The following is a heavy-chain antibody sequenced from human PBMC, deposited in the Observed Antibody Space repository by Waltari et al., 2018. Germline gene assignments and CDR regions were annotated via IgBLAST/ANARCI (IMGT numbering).Heavy chain of an antibody. V-gene: IGHV5-51*01. CDR2: IDPGDSDT. CDR3: ARRRNYPGGAMDV. CDR1: GGTFSSYA. J-gene: IGHJ6*02. Sequence: VQLVQSGAEVKKPGSSVKVSCKASGGTFSSYAISWVRTMPGKGLGWMGIIDPGDSDTRYSPSFQGKVTISADKSISTACLQWSSLKASDTAMYYCARRRNYPGGAMDVWGQGTTVTVSS. D-gene: IGHD4-4*01.